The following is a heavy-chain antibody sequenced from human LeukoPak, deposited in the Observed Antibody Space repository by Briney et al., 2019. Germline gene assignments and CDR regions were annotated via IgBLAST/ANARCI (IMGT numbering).Heavy chain of an antibody. J-gene: IGHJ4*02. CDR2: IYYSGST. Sequence: SSQSLSLTCTVSGGSISSGGYYWSWIRQHPGKGLEWIWYIYYSGSTYYNPSLKSRVTISVDTSKNQFSLKLSSVTAADTAVYYCARGDLRYFDYWGQGTLVTVSS. CDR1: GGSISSGGYY. CDR3: ARGDLRYFDY. V-gene: IGHV4-31*03.